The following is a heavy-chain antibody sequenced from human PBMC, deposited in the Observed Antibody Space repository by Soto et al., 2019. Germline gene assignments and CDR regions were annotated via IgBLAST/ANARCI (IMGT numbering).Heavy chain of an antibody. Sequence: EVQLLESGGGLVQPGGSLRLSCAASGITISNYPMSWVRQAPGKGLDWVSGISGSGDRTYYADSAKRRFTISKDISRNSLSLQLASLGVEDTAVYFCVKDDGGYPSTAPHWGQGTLVTVSS. V-gene: IGHV3-23*01. J-gene: IGHJ4*02. CDR3: VKDDGGYPSTAPH. CDR1: GITISNYP. D-gene: IGHD3-22*01. CDR2: ISGSGDRT.